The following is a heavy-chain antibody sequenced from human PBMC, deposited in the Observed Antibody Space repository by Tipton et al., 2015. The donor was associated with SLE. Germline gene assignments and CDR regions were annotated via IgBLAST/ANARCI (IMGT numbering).Heavy chain of an antibody. CDR1: GFTFSSYE. Sequence: SLRLSCAASGFTFSSYEMNWVRQAPGKGLEWVSYISSSGSTIYYADSVKGRFTISRDNAKNSLYLQMNSLRAEDTAVYYCASVPLITIFGVVMPWGQGTLVTVSS. CDR2: ISSSGSTI. D-gene: IGHD3-3*01. J-gene: IGHJ5*02. V-gene: IGHV3-48*03. CDR3: ASVPLITIFGVVMP.